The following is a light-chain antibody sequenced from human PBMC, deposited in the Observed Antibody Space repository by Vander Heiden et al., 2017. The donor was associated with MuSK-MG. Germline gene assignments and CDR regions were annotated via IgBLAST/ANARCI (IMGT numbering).Light chain of an antibody. CDR1: QSISSY. CDR2: AAS. J-gene: IGKJ5*01. CDR3: QQSYSTPPVT. Sequence: DIQMTQSPSSLSASVRDRVTITCRASQSISSYLNWYQQKPGKAPKLLIYAASSLQSGVPSRFSGSGSGTDFTLTISSLQPEDFATYYCQQSYSTPPVTFGHGTRLEIK. V-gene: IGKV1-39*01.